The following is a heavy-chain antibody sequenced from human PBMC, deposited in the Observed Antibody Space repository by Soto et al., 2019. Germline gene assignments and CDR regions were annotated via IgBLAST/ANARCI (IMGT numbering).Heavy chain of an antibody. D-gene: IGHD6-13*01. J-gene: IGHJ6*02. V-gene: IGHV3-33*01. Sequence: GGSLRLSCAASGFTFSSYGMHWVRQAPGNGLEWVAVIWYDGSNKYYADSVKGRFTISRDNSKNTLYLQMNSLRAEDTAVYYCARGVAAADYGMDVWGQGTTVTVSS. CDR2: IWYDGSNK. CDR3: ARGVAAADYGMDV. CDR1: GFTFSSYG.